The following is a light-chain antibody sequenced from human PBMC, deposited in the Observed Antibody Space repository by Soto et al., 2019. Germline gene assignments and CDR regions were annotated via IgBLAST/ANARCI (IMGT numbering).Light chain of an antibody. CDR2: GNS. Sequence: QSVLTQPPSVSGAPGQRVTISCTGSSSNIGAGYDVHWYQQLPGTAPKLLIYGNSNRPSGVPDRFSGSKSGTSASLAIPGLQAEGEGCYYCQSFESSLSALFGGGTKVTVL. J-gene: IGLJ3*02. V-gene: IGLV1-40*01. CDR3: QSFESSLSAL. CDR1: SSNIGAGYD.